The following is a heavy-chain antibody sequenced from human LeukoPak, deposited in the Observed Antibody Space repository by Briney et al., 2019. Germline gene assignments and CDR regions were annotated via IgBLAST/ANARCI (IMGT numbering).Heavy chain of an antibody. Sequence: SETLSLTCTVSGGSISSGDYYWSWIRQPPGKGLEWIGYIYYSGSTYYNPSLKSRVIISVDTSKNQFSLKLSSVTAADTAVYYCATSYDPRQADYWGQGTLVTVSS. CDR3: ATSYDPRQADY. CDR2: IYYSGST. J-gene: IGHJ4*02. V-gene: IGHV4-30-4*08. CDR1: GGSISSGDYY. D-gene: IGHD2/OR15-2a*01.